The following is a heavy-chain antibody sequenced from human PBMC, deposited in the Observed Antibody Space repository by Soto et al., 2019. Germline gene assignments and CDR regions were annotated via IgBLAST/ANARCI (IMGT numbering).Heavy chain of an antibody. V-gene: IGHV3-30-3*01. CDR2: ISYDGTNK. Sequence: GGSLRLSCAASGFTFNTHPLYLVRQSPGKGLEWVAFISYDGTNKFYADSVKGRFTISRDTSKSTLYLQMYSLRDDDTAVYYCARGVEWWYFDYWGRGTLVTVSS. D-gene: IGHD3-3*01. CDR3: ARGVEWWYFDY. CDR1: GFTFNTHP. J-gene: IGHJ4*02.